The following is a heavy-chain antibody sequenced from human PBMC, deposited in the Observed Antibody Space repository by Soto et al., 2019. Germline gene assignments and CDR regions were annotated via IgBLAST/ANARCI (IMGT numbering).Heavy chain of an antibody. CDR3: AKGGIAVVAKASSHVSLIDY. D-gene: IGHD6-19*01. CDR2: ISWNGGSV. V-gene: IGHV3-9*01. J-gene: IGHJ4*02. CDR1: GFTFDDYA. Sequence: PGGSLRLSCAASGFTFDDYAMHWVRQAPGKGLEWVSGISWNGGSVGYADSVKGRFTTSRDNAKNSLFLQMNSLRAEDTALYYCAKGGIAVVAKASSHVSLIDYWGQGTLVTVSS.